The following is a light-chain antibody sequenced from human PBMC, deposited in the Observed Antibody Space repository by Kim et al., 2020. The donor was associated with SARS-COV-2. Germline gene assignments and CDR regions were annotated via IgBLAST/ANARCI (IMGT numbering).Light chain of an antibody. J-gene: IGKJ4*01. CDR3: QQYEKFLLS. CDR2: DAS. V-gene: IGKV1-33*01. CDR1: QDIGTY. Sequence: ASVGDRVPFTCRASQDIGTYVNWYQQKPGKAPELLIHDASNLKTGVPSRFSGSGSGTDFTFSISNLQPDDVATYYCQQYEKFLLSFGGGTKVDIK.